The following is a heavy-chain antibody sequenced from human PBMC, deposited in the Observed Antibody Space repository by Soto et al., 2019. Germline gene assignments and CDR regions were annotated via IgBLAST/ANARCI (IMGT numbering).Heavy chain of an antibody. Sequence: SETPSLTCAVYGGAFSGYYWSWVRQPPGKGLAWIGEINHSGSTNYNPSLKSRVTISVDTSKNQFSLKLSSVTAADTAVYYCARTVSWKSAFDIWGQGTMVTVSS. V-gene: IGHV4-34*01. CDR2: INHSGST. D-gene: IGHD1-1*01. J-gene: IGHJ3*02. CDR1: GGAFSGYY. CDR3: ARTVSWKSAFDI.